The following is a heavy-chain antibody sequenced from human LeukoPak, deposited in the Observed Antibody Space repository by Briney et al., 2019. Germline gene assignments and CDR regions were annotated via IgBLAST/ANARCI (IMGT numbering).Heavy chain of an antibody. J-gene: IGHJ2*01. CDR1: GYGFTAYY. CDR3: AKEARGWYFDV. V-gene: IGHV1-2*02. CDR2: INPNNGGT. Sequence: ASVKVSCKAFGYGFTAYYIHWLRQAPGQGLEWMGWINPNNGGTNYAQKFQGRVTVTRDTSTSTAYMELSGLRSDDTAIYYCAKEARGWYFDVWGRGTLVTVST.